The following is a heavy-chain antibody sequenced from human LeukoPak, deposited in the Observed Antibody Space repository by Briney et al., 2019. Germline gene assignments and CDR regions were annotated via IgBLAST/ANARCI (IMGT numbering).Heavy chain of an antibody. V-gene: IGHV3-30-3*01. CDR3: ARDEHYYDSSGYYYGPHDAFDI. Sequence: GGSLRLSCAASGFTFSSYAMHWVRQAPGKGLEWVAVISYDGSIKYYADSVKGRFTISRDNSKNTLYLQMNSLRAEDTAVYYCARDEHYYDSSGYYYGPHDAFDIWGQGTMVTVSS. D-gene: IGHD3-22*01. J-gene: IGHJ3*02. CDR2: ISYDGSIK. CDR1: GFTFSSYA.